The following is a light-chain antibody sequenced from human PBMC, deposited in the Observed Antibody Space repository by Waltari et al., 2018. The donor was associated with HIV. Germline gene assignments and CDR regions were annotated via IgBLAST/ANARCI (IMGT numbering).Light chain of an antibody. J-gene: IGLJ1*01. Sequence: SCELTQPPSVSVSPGQTARITCPGDALTKQYDYWYQQKPGQAPVLVIYKDSARPSGIPERFSGSSSGTTITVTISGVQAEDEADYYCQSADSSGTYVFGTGTKVTVL. CDR1: ALTKQY. CDR3: QSADSSGTYV. CDR2: KDS. V-gene: IGLV3-25*03.